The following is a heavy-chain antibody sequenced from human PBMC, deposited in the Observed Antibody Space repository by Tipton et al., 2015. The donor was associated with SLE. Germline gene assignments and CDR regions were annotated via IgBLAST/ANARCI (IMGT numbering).Heavy chain of an antibody. Sequence: GSLRLSCIGSGFTFGTYSMTWVRQAPGKGLEWVSGISASGTNTYYSDSVKGRLTISRDNSKNTLYLQMNSLRAEDTAIYYCAKDREARFYYTSGSPLGFWGQGTLVTVSS. D-gene: IGHD3-10*01. J-gene: IGHJ4*02. V-gene: IGHV3-23*01. CDR2: ISASGTNT. CDR1: GFTFGTYS. CDR3: AKDREARFYYTSGSPLGF.